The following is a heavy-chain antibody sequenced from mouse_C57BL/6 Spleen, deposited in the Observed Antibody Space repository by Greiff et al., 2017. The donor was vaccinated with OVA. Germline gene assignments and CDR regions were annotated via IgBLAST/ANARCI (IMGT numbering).Heavy chain of an antibody. J-gene: IGHJ3*01. CDR3: ARSDYGSSYWFAY. D-gene: IGHD1-1*01. V-gene: IGHV1-64*01. CDR1: GYTFTSYW. CDR2: IHPNSGST. Sequence: QVQLKESGAELVKPGASVKLSCKASGYTFTSYWMHWVKQRPGQGLEWIGMIHPNSGSTNYNEKFKSKATLTVDKSSSTAYMQLSSLTSEDSAVYYCARSDYGSSYWFAYWGQGTLVTVSA.